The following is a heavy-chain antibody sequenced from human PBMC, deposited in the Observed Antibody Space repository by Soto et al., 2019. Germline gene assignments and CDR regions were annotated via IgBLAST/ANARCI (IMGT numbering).Heavy chain of an antibody. Sequence: EVQLVESGGGLVQPGGSLRLSCAASGFSLRGYSMSWVRQAPGKGLEWVSYISGTGSSIYADSVKGRFTISRDNAKNSVYLQMDGLGDDDTAVYYCARGAGYGAYGDHGGQGTLVTVSS. D-gene: IGHD4-17*01. J-gene: IGHJ5*02. V-gene: IGHV3-48*02. CDR1: GFSLRGYS. CDR2: ISGTGSSI. CDR3: ARGAGYGAYGDH.